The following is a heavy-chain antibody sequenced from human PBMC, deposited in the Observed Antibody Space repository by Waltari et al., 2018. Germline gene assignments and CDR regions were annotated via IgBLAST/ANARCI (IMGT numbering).Heavy chain of an antibody. CDR1: GDSMSSSDF. CDR3: ARDRGRGLYLDS. D-gene: IGHD2-15*01. CDR2: VHRRGRS. Sequence: QLQLQQSGPGLVKPSESLSLTCAVSGDSMSSSDFWNWVRQPPGKGLEWIGQVHRRGRSNYNPSLESRVTVSIDTSKNQFSLKVSSATAADTAVYYCARDRGRGLYLDSWGQGTQVTVSP. V-gene: IGHV4-4*02. J-gene: IGHJ4*02.